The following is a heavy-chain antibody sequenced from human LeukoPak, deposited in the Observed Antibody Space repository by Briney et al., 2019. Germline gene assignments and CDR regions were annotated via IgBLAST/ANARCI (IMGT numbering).Heavy chain of an antibody. CDR1: GFTFSSYA. CDR2: ISYDGSNK. CDR3: ARDLSGYYDSSGYYPY. J-gene: IGHJ4*02. V-gene: IGHV3-30-3*01. Sequence: GGPQRLSCAASGFTFSSYAMHWVRQAPGKGLEWVAVISYDGSNKYYADSVKGRFTISRDNSKNTLYLQMNSLRAEDTAVYYCARDLSGYYDSSGYYPYWGQGTLVTVSS. D-gene: IGHD3-22*01.